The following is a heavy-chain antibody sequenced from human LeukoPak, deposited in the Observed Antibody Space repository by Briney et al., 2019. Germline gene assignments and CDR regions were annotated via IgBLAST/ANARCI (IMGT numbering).Heavy chain of an antibody. D-gene: IGHD1-26*01. CDR1: GFTFSSYG. Sequence: GGSLRLSCAASGFTFSSYGMHWVRQAPGKGLEWVAGIWYDGSHKYYADTVTGRFTISRENSKTTLYLQMNSLRAEDTAVYYCARVGSGSYFLDGFDIWGQGTMVTVSS. J-gene: IGHJ3*02. V-gene: IGHV3-33*01. CDR2: IWYDGSHK. CDR3: ARVGSGSYFLDGFDI.